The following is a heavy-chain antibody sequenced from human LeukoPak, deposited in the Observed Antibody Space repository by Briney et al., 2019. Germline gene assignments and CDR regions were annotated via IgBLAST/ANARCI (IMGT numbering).Heavy chain of an antibody. D-gene: IGHD3-9*01. J-gene: IGHJ4*02. V-gene: IGHV1-2*02. CDR1: GYTFTGYY. Sequence: GASVKVSCKASGYTFTGYYMHWVRQAPGQGLEWMGWINPNSGGTNYAQKFQGRVTMTRDTSISTAYMELSRLRSDDTAVYYCARERNYYDILTGLDYWGQGTLVTVSS. CDR2: INPNSGGT. CDR3: ARERNYYDILTGLDY.